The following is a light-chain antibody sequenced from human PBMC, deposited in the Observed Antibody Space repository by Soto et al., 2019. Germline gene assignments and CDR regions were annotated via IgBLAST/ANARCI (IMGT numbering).Light chain of an antibody. CDR3: TSYTSSSTYL. CDR1: SSDVGAYDF. CDR2: GVY. V-gene: IGLV2-14*01. Sequence: QSALTQPASVSGSPGQSITISCTGSSSDVGAYDFVSWYQQHPGKAPKFIIYGVYNRPSGVSARFSGSKSGNTASLTISGLRPEDEADYYCTSYTSSSTYLFGTGTKVT. J-gene: IGLJ1*01.